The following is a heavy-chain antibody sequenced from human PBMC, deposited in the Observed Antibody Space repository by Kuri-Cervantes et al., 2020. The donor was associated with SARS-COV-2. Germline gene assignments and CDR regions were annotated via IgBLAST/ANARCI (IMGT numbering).Heavy chain of an antibody. CDR3: ARDGRWSMAIIDY. J-gene: IGHJ4*02. V-gene: IGHV3-11*06. CDR2: ISSSSSYT. CDR1: GGSISSSSYY. D-gene: IGHD2/OR15-2a*01. Sequence: GGSLRLSCTVSGGSISSSSYYWGWIRQAPGKGLEWVSYISSSSSYTNYADSVKGRFTISRDNAKNSLYLQMNSLRAEDTAVYYCARDGRWSMAIIDYWGQGTLVTVSS.